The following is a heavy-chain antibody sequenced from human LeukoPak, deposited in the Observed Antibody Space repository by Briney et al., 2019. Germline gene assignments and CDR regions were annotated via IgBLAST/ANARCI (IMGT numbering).Heavy chain of an antibody. CDR2: ISGSGGST. CDR1: GFTFSSYA. CDR3: ARRGNYSYYHMDV. Sequence: PGGSLRLSCAASGFTFSSYAMSWVRQAPGKGLEWVSAISGSGGSTYYADSVKGRLTISRDNAKNSLYLQMSSLRADDTAVYYCARRGNYSYYHMDVWGKGTTVTVSS. V-gene: IGHV3-23*01. J-gene: IGHJ6*03.